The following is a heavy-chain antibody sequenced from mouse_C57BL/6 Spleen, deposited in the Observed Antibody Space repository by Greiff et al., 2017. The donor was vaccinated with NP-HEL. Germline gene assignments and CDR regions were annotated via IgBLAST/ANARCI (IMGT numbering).Heavy chain of an antibody. CDR2: ISDGGSYT. V-gene: IGHV5-4*01. D-gene: IGHD1-1*01. CDR1: GFTFSSYA. J-gene: IGHJ2*01. Sequence: EVKLMESGGGLVKPGGSLKLSCAASGFTFSSYAMSWVRQTPEKRLEWVATISDGGSYTYYPDNVKGRFTISRDNAKNNLYLQMSHLKSEDTAMYYCAREVSYGSGLDYWGQGTTLTVSS. CDR3: AREVSYGSGLDY.